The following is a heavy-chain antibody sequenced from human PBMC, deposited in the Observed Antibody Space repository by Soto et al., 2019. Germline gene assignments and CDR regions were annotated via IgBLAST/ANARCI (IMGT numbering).Heavy chain of an antibody. D-gene: IGHD2-2*01. Sequence: SETLSLTCAVSGGSIYTYYWNWSRQSPGKGLELIGYISDGGSTNYNPSLKSRVTISVDTSKKQVSLKLSSVSAPDTARYFCAGYCSSSICPDDHYFALEVWGQGTTVTVSS. CDR1: GGSIYTYY. CDR2: ISDGGST. V-gene: IGHV4-59*01. J-gene: IGHJ6*02. CDR3: AGYCSSSICPDDHYFALEV.